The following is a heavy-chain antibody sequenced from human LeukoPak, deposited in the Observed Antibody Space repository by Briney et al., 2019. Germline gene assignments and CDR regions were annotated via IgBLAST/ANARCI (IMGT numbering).Heavy chain of an antibody. V-gene: IGHV1-18*04. CDR2: ISAYNGNT. D-gene: IGHD2-15*01. CDR3: ARTGGYCSGGSCYFRSFDY. CDR1: GFTFTNYG. Sequence: ASVKVSCKASGFTFTNYGISWVRQAPGEGLEWMGWISAYNGNTDYEQNVQGRVTMTTDTSTSTAYMELRSLRSDDTAVYYCARTGGYCSGGSCYFRSFDYWGQGTLVTVSS. J-gene: IGHJ4*02.